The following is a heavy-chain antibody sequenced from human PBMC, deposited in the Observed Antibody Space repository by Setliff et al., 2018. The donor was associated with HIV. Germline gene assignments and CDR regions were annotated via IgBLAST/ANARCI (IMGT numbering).Heavy chain of an antibody. J-gene: IGHJ4*02. Sequence: ASVKVSCKVSGYTLTELSIHWVRQAPGKGLEWMGGFDPEDDETIYAQKFQGRVTMTEDTSTDTAYMELNSLTSEDTAMYYCARAYYHDSSGYQGFDYWGQGTLVTVSS. D-gene: IGHD3-22*01. CDR1: GYTLTELS. V-gene: IGHV1-24*01. CDR3: ARAYYHDSSGYQGFDY. CDR2: FDPEDDET.